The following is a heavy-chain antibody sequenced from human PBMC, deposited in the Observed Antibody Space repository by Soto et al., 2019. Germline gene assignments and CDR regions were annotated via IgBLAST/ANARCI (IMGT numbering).Heavy chain of an antibody. D-gene: IGHD6-19*01. Sequence: WTWIWQTPGKGLEWIGYIFNSVTTNYNPSLKSRITISVDTSKNHFSLKMRSVTAADTAVYYCARGASGWYRGFDIWGQGTLVTVSS. V-gene: IGHV4-61*03. J-gene: IGHJ3*02. CDR2: IFNSVTT. CDR3: ARGASGWYRGFDI.